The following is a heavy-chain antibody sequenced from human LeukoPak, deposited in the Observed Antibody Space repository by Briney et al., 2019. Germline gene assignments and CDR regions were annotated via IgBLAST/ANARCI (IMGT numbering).Heavy chain of an antibody. Sequence: GGSLRLSCVASGFALSDSWMHWVRQAPGKGLEWVGRIKSKTDGGTTDYAAPVKGRFTISRDDSKNTLYLQMNSLKTEDTAVYYCTPEGPFDYWGQGTLVTVSS. CDR1: GFALSDSW. CDR2: IKSKTDGGTT. V-gene: IGHV3-15*07. J-gene: IGHJ4*02. CDR3: TPEGPFDY.